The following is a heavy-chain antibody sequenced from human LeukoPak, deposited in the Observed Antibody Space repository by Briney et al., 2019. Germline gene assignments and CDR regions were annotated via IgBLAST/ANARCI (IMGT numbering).Heavy chain of an antibody. CDR3: ARPNYYGSGRSRMDV. V-gene: IGHV4-34*01. CDR1: GGSFSGYY. Sequence: SETLSLTCAVYGGSFSGYYWSWIRQPPGKGLEWIGEINHSGSTNYNPSLKSRVTISVDTSKNQFSLKLSSVTAADTAVYYCARPNYYGSGRSRMDVWGKGTTVTISS. J-gene: IGHJ6*04. CDR2: INHSGST. D-gene: IGHD3-10*01.